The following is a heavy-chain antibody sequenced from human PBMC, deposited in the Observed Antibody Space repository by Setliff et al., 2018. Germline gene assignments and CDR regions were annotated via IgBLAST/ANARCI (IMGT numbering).Heavy chain of an antibody. D-gene: IGHD2-21*02. V-gene: IGHV3-23*01. CDR1: GLTLTSCC. CDR2: IGHDDIT. J-gene: IGHJ4*02. CDR3: AKDPHPAYCGGDCSFT. Sequence: GGSLRLSCAASGLTLTSCCMSWVRQAPGKGLEWISLIGHDDITYYADSVKGRFTVSRDISKNTVYLQMSTLRAEDTAMYYCAKDPHPAYCGGDCSFTWGQGTLVTVSS.